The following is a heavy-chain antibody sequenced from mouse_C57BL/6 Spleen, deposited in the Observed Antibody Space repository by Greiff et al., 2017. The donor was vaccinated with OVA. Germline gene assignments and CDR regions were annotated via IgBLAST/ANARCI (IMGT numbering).Heavy chain of an antibody. CDR1: GYAFSSYW. CDR3: ARSGVDYYAMDY. V-gene: IGHV1-80*01. J-gene: IGHJ4*01. CDR2: IYPGDGDT. Sequence: VQLVESGAELVKPGASVKISCKASGYAFSSYWMNWVKQRPGKGLEWIGQIYPGDGDTNYNGKFKGKATLTADKSSSTAYMQLSSLTSEDSAVYFCARSGVDYYAMDYWGQGTSVTVSS.